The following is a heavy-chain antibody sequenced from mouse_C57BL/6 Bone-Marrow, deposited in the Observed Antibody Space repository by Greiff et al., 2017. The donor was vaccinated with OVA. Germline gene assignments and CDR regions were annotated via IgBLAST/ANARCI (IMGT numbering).Heavy chain of an antibody. Sequence: EVKLVESGGDLVKPGGSLKLSCAASGFTFSSYGMSWVRQTPDKRLEWVATISSGGSYTYYPDSVKGRFTISRDNAKNTLYLQMSSLKSEDTAMYYCARDYVSGYWYFDVWGTGTTVTVSS. CDR3: ARDYVSGYWYFDV. CDR1: GFTFSSYG. V-gene: IGHV5-6*01. CDR2: ISSGGSYT. J-gene: IGHJ1*03. D-gene: IGHD1-1*01.